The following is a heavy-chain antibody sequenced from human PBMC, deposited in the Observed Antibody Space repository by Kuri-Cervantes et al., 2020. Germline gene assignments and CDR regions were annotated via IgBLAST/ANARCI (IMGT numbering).Heavy chain of an antibody. D-gene: IGHD5-12*01. CDR3: AIMGYSGYDFFY. J-gene: IGHJ4*02. Sequence: GGSLRLSCAASGFTFSSYSMNWVRQAPGKGLEWVSYISSSSSTIYYAGSVKGRFTISRDNSKNTLYLQMNSLRAEDTAVYYCAIMGYSGYDFFYWGQGTLVTVSS. V-gene: IGHV3-48*01. CDR1: GFTFSSYS. CDR2: ISSSSSTI.